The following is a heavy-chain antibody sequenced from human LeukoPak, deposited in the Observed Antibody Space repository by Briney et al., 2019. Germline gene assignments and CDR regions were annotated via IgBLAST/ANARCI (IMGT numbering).Heavy chain of an antibody. Sequence: GGSLRLSCAASGFTFSSYSMNWVRQAPGKGLEWVSSISSSSSYVYYADSVEGRFTISRDNAKNSLYLQMNSLRAEDTAVYYFARRQREPNPNAFDIWGQGTMVTVSS. J-gene: IGHJ3*02. CDR2: ISSSSSYV. CDR1: GFTFSSYS. D-gene: IGHD6-25*01. CDR3: ARRQREPNPNAFDI. V-gene: IGHV3-21*01.